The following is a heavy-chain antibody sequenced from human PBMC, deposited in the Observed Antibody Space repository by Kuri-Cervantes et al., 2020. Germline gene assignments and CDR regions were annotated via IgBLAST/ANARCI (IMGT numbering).Heavy chain of an antibody. J-gene: IGHJ6*02. V-gene: IGHV1-8*01. D-gene: IGHD2-21*02. CDR1: GYTFTSYD. CDR2: MNPNSGNT. CDR3: ARVYSGVVVTFYWSYGMDV. Sequence: ASVKVSCKASGYTFTSYDINWVRQATGQGLEWMGWMNPNSGNTGYAQKFQGRVTMTRNTSISTAYMELSSLRSEDTAVYYCARVYSGVVVTFYWSYGMDVWGQGTTVTVSS.